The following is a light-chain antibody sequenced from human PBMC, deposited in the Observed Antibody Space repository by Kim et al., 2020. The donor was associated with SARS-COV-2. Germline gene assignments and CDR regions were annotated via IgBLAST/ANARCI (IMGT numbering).Light chain of an antibody. CDR3: QSSDSSDTFWV. CDR2: EDT. CDR1: ALPNQY. J-gene: IGLJ3*02. V-gene: IGLV3-25*03. Sequence: PGQTARITCSGDALPNQYAYWFQQKPCQAPVLVIYEDTERPSGIPERFSGSTSGTTVTLTISGVQAEDEADYYCQSSDSSDTFWVFGGGTQLTVL.